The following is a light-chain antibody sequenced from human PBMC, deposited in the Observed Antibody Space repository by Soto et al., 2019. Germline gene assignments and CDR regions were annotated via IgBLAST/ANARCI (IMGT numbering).Light chain of an antibody. CDR2: DVI. CDR1: SSDVGAYNF. V-gene: IGLV2-11*01. CDR3: SSYAGSHTYEV. Sequence: QSALTQTRSVSGSPGQSVTISCTGTSSDVGAYNFVSWYQQNPGKAPKLILYDVIKRPSGVPDRFSGSKSGNTASLTISGLQTEDEADYHCSSYAGSHTYEVFGGGTKLTVL. J-gene: IGLJ3*02.